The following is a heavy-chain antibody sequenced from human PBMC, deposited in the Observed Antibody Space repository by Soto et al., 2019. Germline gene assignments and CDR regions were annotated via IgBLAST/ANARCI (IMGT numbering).Heavy chain of an antibody. CDR1: GYTFTSYA. J-gene: IGHJ4*02. V-gene: IGHV1-3*01. CDR3: ARDVGYNWNLIDY. Sequence: QVQLVQSGAEVKKPGASVKVSCTASGYTFTSYAIHWVRQAPGQRIEWMGWVNAGNGNTKYSQKLQGRVTITRDTAESTAYMELSSLRYEDTAVYYCARDVGYNWNLIDYWGQGTLVTVSS. D-gene: IGHD1-20*01. CDR2: VNAGNGNT.